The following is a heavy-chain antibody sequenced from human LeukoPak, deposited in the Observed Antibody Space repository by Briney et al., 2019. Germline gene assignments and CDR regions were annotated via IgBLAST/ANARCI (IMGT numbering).Heavy chain of an antibody. J-gene: IGHJ6*02. CDR2: ISSSSSTI. CDR3: ARRYYDSSGYSRYHYYYGLDV. V-gene: IGHV3-48*04. D-gene: IGHD3-22*01. CDR1: GFTFSSCN. Sequence: GGSLRLSCAASGFTFSSCNMNWVRQAPGKGLEWVSYISSSSSTIYYADSVKGRFTISRDNAKNSLSLQMNSLRAEDTAVYYCARRYYDSSGYSRYHYYYGLDVWGQGTTVTVSS.